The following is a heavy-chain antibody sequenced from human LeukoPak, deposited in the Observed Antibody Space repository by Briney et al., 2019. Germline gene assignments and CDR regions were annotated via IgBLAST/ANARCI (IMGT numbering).Heavy chain of an antibody. CDR3: ARQYSVAGAPDAFDI. CDR2: NYYSGST. J-gene: IGHJ3*02. D-gene: IGHD6-19*01. CDR1: GGSISSSSYY. V-gene: IGHV4-39*07. Sequence: SETLSLTCTVSGGSISSSSYYWGWIRQPPGKGLEWIGSNYYSGSTYYNPSLKSRVTISVDTSKNQFSLKLSSVTAADAAVYYCARQYSVAGAPDAFDIWGQGTMVTVSS.